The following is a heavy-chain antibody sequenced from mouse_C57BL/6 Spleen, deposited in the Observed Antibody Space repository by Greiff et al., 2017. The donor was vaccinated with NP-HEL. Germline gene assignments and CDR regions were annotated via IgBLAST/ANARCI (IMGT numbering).Heavy chain of an antibody. CDR2: IDPSDSYT. Sequence: QVQLQQPGAELVMPGASVKLSCKASGYTFTSYWMHWVKQRPGQGLEWIGEIDPSDSYTNYNQKFKGKSTLTVDKSSSTAYMQLSSLTSEDSAVYYCARSRRYYAMDYWGQGTSGTVSS. V-gene: IGHV1-69*01. CDR1: GYTFTSYW. CDR3: ARSRRYYAMDY. J-gene: IGHJ4*01.